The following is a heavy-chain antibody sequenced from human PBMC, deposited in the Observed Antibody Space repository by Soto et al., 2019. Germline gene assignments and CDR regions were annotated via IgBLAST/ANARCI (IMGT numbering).Heavy chain of an antibody. J-gene: IGHJ6*03. V-gene: IGHV4-34*01. D-gene: IGHD7-27*01. Sequence: SETLSLTCAVYGGSFSGYYWSWIRQPPGKGLEWIGEINHSGSTNYNPSLKSRVTISVDTSKNQFSLKLSSVTAADTAVYYCARAGAYYYYYMDVWGKGTTVTVSS. CDR3: ARAGAYYYYYMDV. CDR2: INHSGST. CDR1: GGSFSGYY.